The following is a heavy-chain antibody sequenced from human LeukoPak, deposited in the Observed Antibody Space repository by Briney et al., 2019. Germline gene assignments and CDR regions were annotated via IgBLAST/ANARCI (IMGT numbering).Heavy chain of an antibody. CDR3: ARGLEWPGKPTLVPDY. D-gene: IGHD1-1*01. CDR2: IKQDGSEK. J-gene: IGHJ4*02. V-gene: IGHV3-7*03. CDR1: GFTFRTHW. Sequence: GGSLRLSCAASGFTFRTHWMSWFRQAPGKGLEWVANIKQDGSEKYFVDSVKGRFTISRDNAKNSLGLQMNSLRGEDTAVYYCARGLEWPGKPTLVPDYWGQGTLVTVSS.